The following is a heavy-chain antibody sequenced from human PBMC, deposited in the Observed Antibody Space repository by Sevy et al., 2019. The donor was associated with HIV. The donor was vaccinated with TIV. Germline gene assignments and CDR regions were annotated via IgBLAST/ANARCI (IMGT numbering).Heavy chain of an antibody. Sequence: GGSLRLSCAASGFTFSYAWMTWVRQAPGKGLEWVGRIKSKTDGGTIDYAAPVKGRFTISRDDSKNTLYLQMNSLKSEDTAVYYCSTDPIIVLLVTDGMDVWGQGTTATVSS. CDR3: STDPIIVLLVTDGMDV. D-gene: IGHD2-8*02. J-gene: IGHJ6*02. CDR1: GFTFSYAW. CDR2: IKSKTDGGTI. V-gene: IGHV3-15*01.